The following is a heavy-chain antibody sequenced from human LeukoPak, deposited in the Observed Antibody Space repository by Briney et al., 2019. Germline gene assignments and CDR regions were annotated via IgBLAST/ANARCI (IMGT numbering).Heavy chain of an antibody. J-gene: IGHJ3*02. CDR3: ARVQSYYYGSGSAFDI. D-gene: IGHD3-10*01. CDR2: MNPNSGTT. CDR1: GYTFTSYD. Sequence: ASVKVSCKASGYTFTSYDINWVRQATGQGLEWMGRMNPNSGTTGYAQKFQGRVTMTRNTSISTAYMELSSLRSEDTAVYYCARVQSYYYGSGSAFDIWGQGTMVTVSS. V-gene: IGHV1-8*01.